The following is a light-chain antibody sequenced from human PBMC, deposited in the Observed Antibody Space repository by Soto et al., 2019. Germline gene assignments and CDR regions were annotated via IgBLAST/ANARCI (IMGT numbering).Light chain of an antibody. J-gene: IGKJ1*01. CDR3: QQSYSTPPA. V-gene: IGKV1-39*01. CDR2: AAS. Sequence: DIQMTQSPSSLSASVGDRVTITCRASQSISNYLSWFQQKPGKAPKLLIFAASSLQSGVPLRFSGSGAGTDFTLTISSLQPEDFATYYCQQSYSTPPAFGQGNKVVIK. CDR1: QSISNY.